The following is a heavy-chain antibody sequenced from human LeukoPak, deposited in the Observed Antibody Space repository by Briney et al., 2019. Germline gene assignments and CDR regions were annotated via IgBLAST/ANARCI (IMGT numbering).Heavy chain of an antibody. V-gene: IGHV3-48*02. CDR1: GFIFSDYS. J-gene: IGHJ4*02. CDR2: IDGAGDTI. Sequence: GESLRLSCATSGFIFSDYSMNWVRQAPGKGLEWVSYIDGAGDTIYYADSVKGRFTISRDNAKSSLDLQMNSLRDEDTAVYYCSRRFDSWGQGTLVTVSS. CDR3: SRRFDS.